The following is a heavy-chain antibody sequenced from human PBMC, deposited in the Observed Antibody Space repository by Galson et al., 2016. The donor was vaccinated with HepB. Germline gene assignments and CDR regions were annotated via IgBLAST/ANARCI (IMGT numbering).Heavy chain of an antibody. D-gene: IGHD5-24*01. J-gene: IGHJ4*02. V-gene: IGHV2-5*02. Sequence: PALVKPTQTLALTCTFSGFSLSATGVGVGWIRQPPGKALEWLAVIYWDDDKRYSPSLKSRLTIAKDTSKKQVVLTMTNIDPADTATYCCAHIQCQMVRYWGQGALVTVSS. CDR3: AHIQCQMVRY. CDR2: IYWDDDK. CDR1: GFSLSATGVG.